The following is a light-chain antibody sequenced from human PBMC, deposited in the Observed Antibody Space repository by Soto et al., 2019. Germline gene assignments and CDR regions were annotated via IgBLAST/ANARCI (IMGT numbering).Light chain of an antibody. CDR2: SAS. J-gene: IGKJ4*01. CDR3: LHHYTFPLA. Sequence: QKPGKVPRFLICSASILRSGVPSRFSGSGSGTDFTLTISSLQPEDFATYYCLHHYTFPLAFGGGTKVDIK. V-gene: IGKV1-27*01.